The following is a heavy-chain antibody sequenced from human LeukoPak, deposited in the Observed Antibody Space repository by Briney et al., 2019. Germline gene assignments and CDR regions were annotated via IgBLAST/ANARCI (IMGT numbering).Heavy chain of an antibody. CDR1: GFTFTSSA. Sequence: SVKVSCKASGFTFTSSAVQWVRQARGQRFEWIGWIVVGSGNTNYAQKFQERVTITRDMSTSTAYMELSSLRSEDTAVYYCAAITPSTLSGSYLSYGMDVWGKGTTVTVSS. V-gene: IGHV1-58*01. CDR3: AAITPSTLSGSYLSYGMDV. CDR2: IVVGSGNT. D-gene: IGHD3-10*01. J-gene: IGHJ6*04.